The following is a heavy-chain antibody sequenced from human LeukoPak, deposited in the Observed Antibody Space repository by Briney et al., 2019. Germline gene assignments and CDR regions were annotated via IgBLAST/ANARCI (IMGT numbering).Heavy chain of an antibody. CDR2: IYYSGTT. CDR1: GDSINNVGYD. CDR3: ARGGYDSSGSSVYYSAT. V-gene: IGHV4-31*03. Sequence: PSQTLSLTCTVSGDSINNVGYDWTSIRQHPGKGLEWIGYIYYSGTTYCNPSLKSRVTISVDTSKNQFSLNLSSLTAADTAVYYCARGGYDSSGSSVYYSATWGQGTLVTVSS. D-gene: IGHD3-22*01. J-gene: IGHJ5*02.